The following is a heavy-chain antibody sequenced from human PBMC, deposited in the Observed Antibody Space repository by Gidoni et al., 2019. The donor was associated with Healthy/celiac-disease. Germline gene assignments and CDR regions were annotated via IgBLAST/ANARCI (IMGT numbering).Heavy chain of an antibody. J-gene: IGHJ3*02. Sequence: QVQLQESGPGLVKPSETLSLTCTVSGGSISSYYWSWIRQPPGKGLEWIGYIYYSGSTNYNPALKSRVTISVDTPKNQFSLKLSSVTAADTAVYYCARRGGTRYSAFDIWGQGTMVTVSS. CDR2: IYYSGST. CDR1: GGSISSYY. D-gene: IGHD1-26*01. CDR3: ARRGGTRYSAFDI. V-gene: IGHV4-59*01.